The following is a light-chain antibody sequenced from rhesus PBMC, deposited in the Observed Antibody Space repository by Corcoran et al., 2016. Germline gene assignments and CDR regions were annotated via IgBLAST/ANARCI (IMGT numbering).Light chain of an antibody. CDR3: CSYTTSSTLV. V-gene: IGLV2S7*01. CDR2: AVS. Sequence: QSAPTQPPSVSGSPGQSVTISCTGTSSDGGGYTYVSWYQQHPGKAPKLMIYAVSKRPSGVSDRVSGSKSGNTASLTISGLQAEDEADYYCCSYTTSSTLVFGSGTKLTVL. J-gene: IGLJ6*01. CDR1: SSDGGGYTY.